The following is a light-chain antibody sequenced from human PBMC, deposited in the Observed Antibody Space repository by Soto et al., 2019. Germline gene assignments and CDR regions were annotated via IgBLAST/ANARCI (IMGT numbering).Light chain of an antibody. CDR2: EGS. CDR3: CSYAGSSSLVV. Sequence: ALTQPASVSGSPGQSITISCTGTSSDVGSYNLVSWYQQHPGKAPKLMIYEGSKRPSGVSNRFSGSKSGNTASLTISGLQAEDEADYYCCSYAGSSSLVVFGGGTKLTVL. CDR1: SSDVGSYNL. V-gene: IGLV2-23*01. J-gene: IGLJ2*01.